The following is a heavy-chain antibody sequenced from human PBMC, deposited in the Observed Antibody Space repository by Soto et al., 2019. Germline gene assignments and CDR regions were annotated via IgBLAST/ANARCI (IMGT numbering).Heavy chain of an antibody. J-gene: IGHJ6*02. CDR3: TKKKVKVRFLDFRYYYYYGMDV. D-gene: IGHD3-3*01. CDR2: IKSKTDGGTT. CDR1: GFTFSNAW. Sequence: GGSLRLSCAASGFTFSNAWMNWVRQAPGKGLEWVGRIKSKTDGGTTDYAAPVKGRFTISRDDSKNTLYLQMNSLKTEDTAVYYCTKKKVKVRFLDFRYYYYYGMDVWGQGTTVTVSS. V-gene: IGHV3-15*07.